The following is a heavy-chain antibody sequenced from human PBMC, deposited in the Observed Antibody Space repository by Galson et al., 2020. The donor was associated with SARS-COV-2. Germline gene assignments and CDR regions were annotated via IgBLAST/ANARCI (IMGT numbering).Heavy chain of an antibody. D-gene: IGHD6-19*01. CDR3: ARDSSSGWYGDY. CDR1: GFTFSSYG. V-gene: IGHV3-33*01. J-gene: IGHJ4*02. Sequence: GSLRLSCAASGFTFSSYGMHWVRQAPGKGLEWVAVIWYDGSNKYYADSVKGRFTISRDNSKNTLYLQMNSLRAEDTAVYYCARDSSSGWYGDYWGQGTLVTVSS. CDR2: IWYDGSNK.